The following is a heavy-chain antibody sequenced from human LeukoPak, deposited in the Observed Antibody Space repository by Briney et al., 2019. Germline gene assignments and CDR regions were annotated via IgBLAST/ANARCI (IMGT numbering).Heavy chain of an antibody. D-gene: IGHD3-10*01. CDR2: IKEDGSKI. J-gene: IGHJ4*02. CDR3: ARDVYYGSGSPRLDY. CDR1: RFSFSNYW. V-gene: IGHV3-7*01. Sequence: GGSLRLSCAASRFSFSNYWMSWVRQAPGKGLEWVANIKEDGSKIYYVDSVRGRFTISRDNAKNSLYLQMNSLRAEDTAVYYCARDVYYGSGSPRLDYWGQGTLVTVSS.